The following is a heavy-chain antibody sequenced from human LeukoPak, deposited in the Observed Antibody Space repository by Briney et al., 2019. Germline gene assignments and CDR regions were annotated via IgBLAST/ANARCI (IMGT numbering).Heavy chain of an antibody. Sequence: GGSLRLSCAASGFTFSSYSMHWVRQAPGKGLEWVSSISASSSSIYYADSVKGRFTISRDNAKNSLYLQMNSLRADDTAVYYCARVGGRGGYYFDYWGQGTLVTVSS. D-gene: IGHD3-16*01. V-gene: IGHV3-21*01. CDR1: GFTFSSYS. J-gene: IGHJ4*02. CDR3: ARVGGRGGYYFDY. CDR2: ISASSSSI.